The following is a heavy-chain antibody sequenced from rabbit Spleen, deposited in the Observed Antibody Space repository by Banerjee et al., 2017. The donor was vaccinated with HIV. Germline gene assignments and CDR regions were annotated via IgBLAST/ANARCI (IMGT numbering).Heavy chain of an antibody. D-gene: IGHD4-2*01. J-gene: IGHJ4*01. V-gene: IGHV1S45*01. CDR3: ARDPAGREDFNL. Sequence: QEQLEESGGDLVKPEGSLTLTCTASGFSFSYYYVCWVRQAPGKGLEWIACIYTGSGATYYASWAKGRFTISKTSSTTVTLQMTSLTAADTATYFCARDPAGREDFNLWGQGTLVTVS. CDR1: GFSFSYYY. CDR2: IYTGSGAT.